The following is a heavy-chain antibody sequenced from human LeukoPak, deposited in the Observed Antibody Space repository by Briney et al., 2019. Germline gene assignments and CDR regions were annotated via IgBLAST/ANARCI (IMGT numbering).Heavy chain of an antibody. Sequence: GGSLRLSCAASGFTFGSYSMNWVRQAPGKGLEWVSSISSSSSYIYYADSVKGRFTISRDNAKNSLYLQMNSLRAEDTAVYYCARDRSTSLDDAFDIWGQGTMVTVSS. CDR1: GFTFGSYS. J-gene: IGHJ3*02. CDR3: ARDRSTSLDDAFDI. D-gene: IGHD2-2*01. CDR2: ISSSSSYI. V-gene: IGHV3-21*01.